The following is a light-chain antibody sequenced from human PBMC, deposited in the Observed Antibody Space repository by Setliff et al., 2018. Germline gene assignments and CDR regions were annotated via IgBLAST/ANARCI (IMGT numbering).Light chain of an antibody. J-gene: IGLJ1*01. Sequence: QAVVTQPPSASGTPGQRVTISCSGSRSNIETNNVYWYQQRPGTAPKLLIYKINQRPSGVPDRFSGSKSGTSASLAISGLRSEDEADYYCAAWDDSLSGYVFGTGTKVTV. V-gene: IGLV1-47*01. CDR3: AAWDDSLSGYV. CDR1: RSNIETNN. CDR2: KIN.